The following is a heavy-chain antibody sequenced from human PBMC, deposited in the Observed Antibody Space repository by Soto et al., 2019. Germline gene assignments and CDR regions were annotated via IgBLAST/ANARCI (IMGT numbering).Heavy chain of an antibody. Sequence: GESLKISWKGSGYTFSKYWIGWVRQTPGKGLEWMGMIYPGDSDARYSPSFEGQVTFSVDKSINTASLQWNSLKASDTAMYYCAIQGGEYITMSDYWGQGTLVTVSS. CDR3: AIQGGEYITMSDY. CDR1: GYTFSKYW. CDR2: IYPGDSDA. D-gene: IGHD5-12*01. V-gene: IGHV5-51*01. J-gene: IGHJ4*02.